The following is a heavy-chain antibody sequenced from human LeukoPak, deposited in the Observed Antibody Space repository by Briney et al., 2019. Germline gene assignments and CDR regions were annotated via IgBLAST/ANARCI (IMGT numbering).Heavy chain of an antibody. CDR3: ASRAPYSSGWYYFDY. CDR1: GFTVSSNY. D-gene: IGHD6-19*01. CDR2: IYSGGST. Sequence: GGSLRLSCAASGFTVSSNYMSWVRQAPGKGLEWVSVIYSGGSTYYADSVKGRFNISRDNSKNTLYLQMNSLRGEDTAVYYCASRAPYSSGWYYFDYWGQGTLVTVSS. V-gene: IGHV3-66*02. J-gene: IGHJ4*02.